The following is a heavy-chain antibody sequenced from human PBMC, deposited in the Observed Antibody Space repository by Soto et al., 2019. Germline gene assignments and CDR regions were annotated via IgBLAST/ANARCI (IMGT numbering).Heavy chain of an antibody. CDR2: IYYSGST. V-gene: IGHV4-39*01. J-gene: IGHJ5*02. CDR1: NGSISNYY. CDR3: ARTRAVWFDP. Sequence: SETLSLTCTVSNGSISNYYWGWIRQPPGKGLEWIGSIYYSGSTYYNPSLKSRVTISVDTSKNQFSLKLSSVTAADTAVYYCARTRAVWFDPWGQGTLVTVSS. D-gene: IGHD6-19*01.